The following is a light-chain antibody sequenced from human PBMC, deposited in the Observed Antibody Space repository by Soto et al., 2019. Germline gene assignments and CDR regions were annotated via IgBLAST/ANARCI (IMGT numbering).Light chain of an antibody. V-gene: IGKV3-15*01. CDR3: QQYNNWPPLT. Sequence: EIVMTQSPDTLSVSPGERATLSCRASQSVSSNLAWYQQKLGQAPRLLIYGASTRATDIPDRFSGSGSGTEFTLTISSLQSEDFAVYYCQQYNNWPPLTFGGGTKVEIK. J-gene: IGKJ4*01. CDR1: QSVSSN. CDR2: GAS.